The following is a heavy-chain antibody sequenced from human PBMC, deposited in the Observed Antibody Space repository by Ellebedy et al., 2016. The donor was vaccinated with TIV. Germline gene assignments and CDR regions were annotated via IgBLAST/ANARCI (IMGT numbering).Heavy chain of an antibody. J-gene: IGHJ5*02. CDR1: GFNFGSYS. CDR2: INKGSSLI. CDR3: VRWGDYEGWDL. D-gene: IGHD3-22*01. Sequence: PGGSLRLSCGGSGFNFGSYSINWVRQAPGKGLEWLSHINKGSSLIYYADSVKGRFTISRDNSRSSAYLEMNSLRAEDSAVYYCVRWGDYEGWDLWGQGTLATVSS. V-gene: IGHV3-21*06.